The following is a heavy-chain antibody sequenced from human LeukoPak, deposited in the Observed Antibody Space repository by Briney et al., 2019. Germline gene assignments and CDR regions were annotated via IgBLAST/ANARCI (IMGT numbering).Heavy chain of an antibody. CDR2: IYYSGST. CDR1: GGSISSSSYY. J-gene: IGHJ4*02. V-gene: IGHV4-39*07. D-gene: IGHD6-13*01. CDR3: ARDPAAGTIIDY. Sequence: KALETLSLTCTVSGGSISSSSYYWGWIRQPPGKGLEWIGSIYYSGSTYYNPSLKSRVTISVDTSKNQFSLKLSSVTAADTAVYYCARDPAAGTIIDYWGQGTLVTVSS.